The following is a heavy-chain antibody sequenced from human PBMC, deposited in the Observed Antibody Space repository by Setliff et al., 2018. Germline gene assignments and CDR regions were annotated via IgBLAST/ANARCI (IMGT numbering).Heavy chain of an antibody. CDR1: GFTFSSYS. CDR3: AKGGYSGSHYFDY. V-gene: IGHV3-48*01. D-gene: IGHD1-26*01. Sequence: GGSLRLSCAASGFTFSSYSMNWVRQAPGKGLEWVSYISSSSSTIYYADSVKGRFTISRGNSNNALYLQMNSLRAEDTAIYYCAKGGYSGSHYFDYWGQGTLVTVSS. J-gene: IGHJ4*02. CDR2: ISSSSSTI.